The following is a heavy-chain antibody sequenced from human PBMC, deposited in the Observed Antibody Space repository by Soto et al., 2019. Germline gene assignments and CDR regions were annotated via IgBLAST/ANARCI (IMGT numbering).Heavy chain of an antibody. CDR1: GGSFSGYY. CDR3: ARHGGKLGITGTMGNFDY. CDR2: INHSGST. V-gene: IGHV4-34*01. D-gene: IGHD1-20*01. Sequence: PSETLSLTCAVYGGSFSGYYWSWIRQPPGKGLEWIGEINHSGSTNYNPSLKSRVTISVDTSNNQFSLKLSSVTAADTSVYYCARHGGKLGITGTMGNFDYWGQGSLVTVSS. J-gene: IGHJ4*02.